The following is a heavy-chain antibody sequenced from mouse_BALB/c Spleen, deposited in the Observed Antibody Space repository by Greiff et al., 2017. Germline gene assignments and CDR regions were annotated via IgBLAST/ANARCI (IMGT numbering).Heavy chain of an antibody. CDR2: IDPANGNT. V-gene: IGHV14-3*02. CDR3: ARLYDFDY. D-gene: IGHD2-14*01. J-gene: IGHJ2*01. CDR1: GFNIKDTY. Sequence: EVKLQESGAELVKPGASVKLSCTASGFNIKDTYMHWVKQRPEQGLEWIGRIDPANGNTKYDPKFQGKATITADTSSNTAYLQLSSLTSEDTAVYYCARLYDFDYWGQGTTLTVSS.